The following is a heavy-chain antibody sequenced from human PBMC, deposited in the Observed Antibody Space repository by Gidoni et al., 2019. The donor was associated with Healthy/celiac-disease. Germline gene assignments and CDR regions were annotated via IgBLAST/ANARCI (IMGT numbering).Heavy chain of an antibody. V-gene: IGHV2-70*01. CDR2: IDWDDDK. D-gene: IGHD3-16*01. J-gene: IGHJ6*02. CDR3: ARILGLYYYGMDV. Sequence: CVSWIRQPPGKALEWLALIDWDDDKYYSTSLKTRLTISKDTSKNQVVLTMTNMDPVDTATYYCARILGLYYYGMDVWGQGTTVTVSS. CDR1: C.